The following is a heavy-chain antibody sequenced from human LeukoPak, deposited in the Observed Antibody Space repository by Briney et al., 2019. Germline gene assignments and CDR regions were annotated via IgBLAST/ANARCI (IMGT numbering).Heavy chain of an antibody. Sequence: PSETLSLTCAVYGGSFSGYYWSWIRQPQGEGLEWIGEINHSGSTNYNPSLKSRVTISVDTSKNQFSLKLSSVTAADTAVYYCAKGRGYYDFWSGHTARRVHFDYWGQGTLVTVSS. J-gene: IGHJ4*02. CDR2: INHSGST. V-gene: IGHV4-34*01. D-gene: IGHD3-3*01. CDR3: AKGRGYYDFWSGHTARRVHFDY. CDR1: GGSFSGYY.